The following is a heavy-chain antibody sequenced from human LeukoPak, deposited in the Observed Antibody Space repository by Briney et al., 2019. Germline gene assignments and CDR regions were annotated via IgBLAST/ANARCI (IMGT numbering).Heavy chain of an antibody. V-gene: IGHV1-18*01. D-gene: IGHD6-13*01. CDR1: GYTFTSYG. Sequence: ASVKVSCKASGYTFTSYGISWVRQAPGQGLEWMGWISAYNGNTNYAQKLQGRVTMTTDTSTSTAYMELGSLRSDDTAVYYCARVSSWRYSSSWYHYWGQGTLVTVSS. CDR3: ARVSSWRYSSSWYHY. J-gene: IGHJ4*02. CDR2: ISAYNGNT.